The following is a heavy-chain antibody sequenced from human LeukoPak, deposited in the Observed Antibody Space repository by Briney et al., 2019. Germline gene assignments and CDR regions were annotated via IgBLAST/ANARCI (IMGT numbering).Heavy chain of an antibody. Sequence: GGSLRLSCAASGFTFSSYWMHWVRQAPGKGLVWVSSISSSSSYIYYADSVKGRFTISRDNAKNSLYLQMNSLRAEDTAVYYCARSPYSRVAVGWFDPWGQGTLVTVSS. J-gene: IGHJ5*02. CDR3: ARSPYSRVAVGWFDP. CDR2: ISSSSSYI. V-gene: IGHV3-21*04. D-gene: IGHD6-13*01. CDR1: GFTFSSYW.